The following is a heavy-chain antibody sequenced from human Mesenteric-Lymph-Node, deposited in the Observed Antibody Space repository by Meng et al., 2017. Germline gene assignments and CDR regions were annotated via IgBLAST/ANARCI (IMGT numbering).Heavy chain of an antibody. CDR1: GGSISSNNW. V-gene: IGHV4-4*02. D-gene: IGHD6-19*01. Sequence: QVQLQESGPGLVKPSGTLSLTCAVSGGSISSNNWWTWLRQPPGKGLEWIGEIYHSGSTNYTPSLKSRVTISIDKSKNEFSLKMRSVTAADTALYYCAGWLVGYRGQGILVTVSS. J-gene: IGHJ4*02. CDR2: IYHSGST. CDR3: AGWLVGY.